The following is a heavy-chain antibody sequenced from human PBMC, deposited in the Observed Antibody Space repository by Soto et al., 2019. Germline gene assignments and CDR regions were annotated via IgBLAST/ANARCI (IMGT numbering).Heavy chain of an antibody. Sequence: QVQLQQWGAGLLKPSETLSLTCAVYGGSFSGYYWSWIRQPPGKGLEWIGEINPSGSTNYNPSLKSRVTISVDTSKNQFSLKLSSVTAADTAVYYCASHLHSSSWSRQHWGQGTLVTVSS. J-gene: IGHJ1*01. CDR1: GGSFSGYY. CDR3: ASHLHSSSWSRQH. CDR2: INPSGST. V-gene: IGHV4-34*01. D-gene: IGHD6-13*01.